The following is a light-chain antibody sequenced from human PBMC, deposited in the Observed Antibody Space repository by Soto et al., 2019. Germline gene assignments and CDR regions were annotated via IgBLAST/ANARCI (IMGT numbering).Light chain of an antibody. V-gene: IGLV2-11*01. CDR1: ISDVGGYNY. CDR2: DVS. Sequence: QSALTQPRSVSGSPGQSVTISCTGTISDVGGYNYVSWYQQHPVKAPKLMIYDVSKRPSGVPDRFSGSKSGNTASLTISGLQAEDEADYYCCSYAGSYTVVFGVGTKLTVL. CDR3: CSYAGSYTVV. J-gene: IGLJ2*01.